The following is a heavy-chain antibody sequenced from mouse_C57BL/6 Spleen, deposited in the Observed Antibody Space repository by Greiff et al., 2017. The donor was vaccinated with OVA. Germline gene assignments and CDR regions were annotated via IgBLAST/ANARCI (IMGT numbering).Heavy chain of an antibody. CDR2: ISSGSSTI. J-gene: IGHJ2*01. CDR1: GFTFSDYG. CDR3: AREGDDYSYYFDY. V-gene: IGHV5-17*01. Sequence: EVKLMESGGGLVKPGGSLKLSCAASGFTFSDYGMHWVRQAPEKGLEWVAYISSGSSTIYYADTVKGRFTISRDNAKNTLFLQMTSLRSEDTAMYYCAREGDDYSYYFDYWGQGTTLTVSS. D-gene: IGHD2-4*01.